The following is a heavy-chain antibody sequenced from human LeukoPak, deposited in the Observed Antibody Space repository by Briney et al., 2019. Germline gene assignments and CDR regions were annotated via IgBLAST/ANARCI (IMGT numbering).Heavy chain of an antibody. J-gene: IGHJ6*04. CDR2: IIPIFGTA. CDR3: AGVGYSSSFPGLGDYYYYYGMDV. Sequence: SVTDSFLASGGTFISYAISWVRPAPGQGVEWMGGIIPIFGTANYAQKFQGRVTITADESTSTAYMELSSLRSEDTAVYYCAGVGYSSSFPGLGDYYYYYGMDVWGKGTTVTVSS. D-gene: IGHD6-19*01. CDR1: GGTFISYA. V-gene: IGHV1-69*13.